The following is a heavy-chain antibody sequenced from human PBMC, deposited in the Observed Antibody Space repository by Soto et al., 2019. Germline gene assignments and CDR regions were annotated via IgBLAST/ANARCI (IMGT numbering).Heavy chain of an antibody. CDR2: INAGNGNT. V-gene: IGHV1-3*05. Sequence: QVQLVQSGAEEKKPGASVKVSCKASGYTFTSYAMHWVRQAPGQRLEWMGWINAGNGNTKYSQEFQGRVTITRDTSGSAAYMDLSSLRSEDTAVYYCARAGVHSSGWYLWGQGTLVTVSS. D-gene: IGHD6-19*01. J-gene: IGHJ4*02. CDR1: GYTFTSYA. CDR3: ARAGVHSSGWYL.